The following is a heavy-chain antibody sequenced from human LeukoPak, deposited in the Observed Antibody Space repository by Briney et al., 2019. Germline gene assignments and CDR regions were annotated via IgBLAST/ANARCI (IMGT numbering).Heavy chain of an antibody. CDR3: ASVPRTYYYGSGSYYYFDY. Sequence: ASVKVSCKASGYTFTSYDINWVRQATGQGLEWMGWMNPNSGNTGYAQKFQGRVTMTRNTSISTAYMELSSLRSEGTAVYYCASVPRTYYYGSGSYYYFDYWGQGTLVTVSS. V-gene: IGHV1-8*01. CDR1: GYTFTSYD. J-gene: IGHJ4*02. D-gene: IGHD3-10*01. CDR2: MNPNSGNT.